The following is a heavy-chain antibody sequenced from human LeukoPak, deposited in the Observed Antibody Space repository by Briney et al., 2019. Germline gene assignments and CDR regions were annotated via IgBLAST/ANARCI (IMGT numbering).Heavy chain of an antibody. CDR3: AGXSRGGFDY. J-gene: IGHJ4*02. Sequence: WVRQPPGKGLECIGSIYYSGSTYYSPSLKSGVTISVDTCKKQFSLNLSSVTAADTAVYYFAGXSRGGFDYWGQGTLVTVSS. CDR2: IYYSGST. V-gene: IGHV4-39*01. D-gene: IGHD3-10*01.